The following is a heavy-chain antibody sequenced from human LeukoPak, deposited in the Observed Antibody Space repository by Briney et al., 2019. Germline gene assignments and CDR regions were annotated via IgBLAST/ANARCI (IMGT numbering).Heavy chain of an antibody. J-gene: IGHJ4*02. Sequence: SETLSLTCAVYGGSFSGYYWTWIRQPPGEGLEWIGEINHSGSTKYNPSLKSRVTMSIDTSKNQFSLKLSSVTAADTAVYYCARDLKWEHSGGDYWGQGTLVTVSS. CDR3: ARDLKWEHSGGDY. D-gene: IGHD1-26*01. CDR2: INHSGST. V-gene: IGHV4-34*01. CDR1: GGSFSGYY.